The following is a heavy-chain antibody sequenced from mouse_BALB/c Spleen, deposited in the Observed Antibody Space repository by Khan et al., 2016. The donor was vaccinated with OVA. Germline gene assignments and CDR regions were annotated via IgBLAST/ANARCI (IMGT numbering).Heavy chain of an antibody. J-gene: IGHJ2*01. CDR1: GYSITSGYA. CDR2: ISYSGVT. CDR3: ARVNYYGYYFDY. D-gene: IGHD1-1*01. V-gene: IGHV3-2*02. Sequence: EVQLQESGPGLVKPSQSLSLTCTVTGYSITSGYAWNWIRQFPGNKLEWMGYISYSGVTSYTPSLKSRISITRDPSKNQFFLQLTSVTTEDTATYYCARVNYYGYYFDYWGQGTTLTVSS.